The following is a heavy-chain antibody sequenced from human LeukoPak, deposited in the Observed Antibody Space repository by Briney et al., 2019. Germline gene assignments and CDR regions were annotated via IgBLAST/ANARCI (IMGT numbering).Heavy chain of an antibody. CDR2: IIPILGIA. CDR1: GGTFSSYA. D-gene: IGHD2-2*01. J-gene: IGHJ3*02. V-gene: IGHV1-69*04. CDR3: ASYITPSAFGI. Sequence: GASVKVSCKASGGTFSSYAISWVRQAPGQGLEWMGRIIPILGIANYAQKFQGRVTITADKSTSTAYMELSSLRSEDTAVYYCASYITPSAFGIWGQGTMVTVSS.